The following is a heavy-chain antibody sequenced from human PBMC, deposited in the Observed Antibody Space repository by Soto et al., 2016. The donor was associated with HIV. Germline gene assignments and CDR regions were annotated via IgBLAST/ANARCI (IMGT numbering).Heavy chain of an antibody. V-gene: IGHV4-34*01. CDR3: ARGIAAAGYFDY. CDR2: INHSGST. D-gene: IGHD6-13*01. Sequence: QVQLQQWGAGLLKPSETLSLTCAVYGGSFSGYYWSWIRQPPGKGLEWIGEINHSGSTNYNPSLKSRVTISVDTSKNQFSLKLSSVTAADTALYYCARGIAAAGYFDYWGQGTLVTVSS. J-gene: IGHJ4*02. CDR1: GGSFSGYY.